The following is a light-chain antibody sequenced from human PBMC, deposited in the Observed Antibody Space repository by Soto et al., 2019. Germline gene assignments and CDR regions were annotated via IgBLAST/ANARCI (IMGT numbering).Light chain of an antibody. CDR3: QQYGTWWT. Sequence: EIVVTQSPATLSVSPGERATLSCTASENVTSRLAWYQQKPGQTPRLLIYDASTRAAGIPDRFNGGGSGTEFTLTISSLQSEDFALYFCQQYGTWWTFGQGTRVQI. J-gene: IGKJ1*01. CDR2: DAS. V-gene: IGKV3-15*01. CDR1: ENVTSR.